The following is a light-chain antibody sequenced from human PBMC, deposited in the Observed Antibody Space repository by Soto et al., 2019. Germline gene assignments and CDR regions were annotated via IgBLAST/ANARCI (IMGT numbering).Light chain of an antibody. CDR1: QYIGSN. V-gene: IGKV3-15*01. Sequence: EIVMTQSPATLSVSPGERATLSCRASQYIGSNLAWYQQKPGQAPRLLIYGASTRATGIPARFSGSGSGTEFTLTISSLQSEDFAVYYCQHYGYPQWTFGQGTKVDIK. CDR3: QHYGYPQWT. CDR2: GAS. J-gene: IGKJ1*01.